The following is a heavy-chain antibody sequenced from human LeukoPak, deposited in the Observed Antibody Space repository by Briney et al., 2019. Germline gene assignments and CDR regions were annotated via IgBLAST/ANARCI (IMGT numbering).Heavy chain of an antibody. CDR2: IYHSGAT. J-gene: IGHJ4*02. Sequence: SLRLSCAPSGFTFSRHGMHWVRQPPGKGLEWIGEIYHSGATNYNPSLKSRVTMLLDKSKNQFSLKLNSVTAADTAVYYCARNGGNSDYDYWGQGTLVTVSA. CDR3: ARNGGNSDYDY. CDR1: GFTFSRHG. D-gene: IGHD4-23*01. V-gene: IGHV4-4*02.